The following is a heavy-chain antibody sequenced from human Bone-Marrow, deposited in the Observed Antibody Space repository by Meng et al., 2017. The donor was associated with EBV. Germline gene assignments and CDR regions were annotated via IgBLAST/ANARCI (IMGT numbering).Heavy chain of an antibody. CDR2: ISSSGITI. CDR1: GLSFSHSY. Sequence: LLAAGGGSVQTGASLRLFCGSAGLSFSHSYISWLRRAPGKRLKWGSYISSSGITIYYADSLKGRFTISRDNAKNSLYLEMNSLNAADTAVYYCASDYSDAIDWGQGTLVTVSS. V-gene: IGHV3-11*01. J-gene: IGHJ4*02. D-gene: IGHD4-17*01. CDR3: ASDYSDAID.